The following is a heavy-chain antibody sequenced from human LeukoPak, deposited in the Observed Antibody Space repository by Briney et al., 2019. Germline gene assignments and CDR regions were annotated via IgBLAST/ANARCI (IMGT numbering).Heavy chain of an antibody. J-gene: IGHJ4*02. CDR3: AKDRTAAGDYEDY. Sequence: GGSLRLSCVASGFTFRSYVMHWDRQAPGKGLEWVACIRYDGSNKYYADSVKGRFTISRDNPKNTLYLQMNSLRAEDTAVYYCAKDRTAAGDYEDYWGQGTLVTVSS. V-gene: IGHV3-30*02. D-gene: IGHD6-13*01. CDR2: IRYDGSNK. CDR1: GFTFRSYV.